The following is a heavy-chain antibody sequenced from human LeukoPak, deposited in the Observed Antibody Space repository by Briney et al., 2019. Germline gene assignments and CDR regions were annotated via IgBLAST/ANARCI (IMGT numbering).Heavy chain of an antibody. CDR1: GGSFSGYY. D-gene: IGHD1-26*01. J-gene: IGHJ1*01. V-gene: IGHV4-34*01. Sequence: SETLSLTCAVYGGSFSGYYWSWIRQPPGKGLEWIGEINHSGSTNYNPSLKSRVTISVDTSKNQFSLKLSSVTAADTAVYYCAYYVSDVTFQHWGQGTLVTVSS. CDR2: INHSGST. CDR3: AYYVSDVTFQH.